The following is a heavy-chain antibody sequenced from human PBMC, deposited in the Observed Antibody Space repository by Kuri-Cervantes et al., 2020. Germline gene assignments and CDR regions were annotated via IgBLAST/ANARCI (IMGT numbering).Heavy chain of an antibody. V-gene: IGHV1-2*02. CDR2: INSNSGGT. Sequence: ASVKVSCKASGGTFSSYAISWVRQAPGQGLEWMGWINSNSGGTNYAQKFQGRVTMTRDTSISTAYMEMSRLTSDDTAVYYCARASFYSNYRFDYWGQGTLVTVSS. CDR1: GGTFSSYA. CDR3: ARASFYSNYRFDY. D-gene: IGHD4-11*01. J-gene: IGHJ4*02.